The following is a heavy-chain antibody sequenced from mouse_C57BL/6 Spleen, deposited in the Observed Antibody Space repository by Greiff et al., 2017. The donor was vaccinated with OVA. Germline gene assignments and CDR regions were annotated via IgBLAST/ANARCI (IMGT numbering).Heavy chain of an antibody. CDR2: ISSGSSTI. V-gene: IGHV5-17*01. D-gene: IGHD1-1*01. J-gene: IGHJ1*03. Sequence: EVQVVESGGGLVKPGGSLKLSCAASGFTFSDYGMHWVRQAPEKGLEWVAYISSGSSTIYYADTVKGRFTISRDNAKNTLFLQMTSLRSEDTAMYYCAMDYYGSSPAFDVWGTGTTVTVSS. CDR3: AMDYYGSSPAFDV. CDR1: GFTFSDYG.